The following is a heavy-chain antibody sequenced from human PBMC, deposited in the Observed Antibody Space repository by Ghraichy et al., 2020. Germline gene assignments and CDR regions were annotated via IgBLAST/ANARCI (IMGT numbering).Heavy chain of an antibody. CDR2: IYPGDSDT. Sequence: GESLNISCKGSGYSFTSYWIGWVRQMPGKGLEWMGIIYPGDSDTRYSPSFQGQVTISADKSISTAYLQWSSLKASDTAMYYCARQAPWGSGSYYGSFREIDYFDYWGQGTLVTVSS. CDR1: GYSFTSYW. CDR3: ARQAPWGSGSYYGSFREIDYFDY. J-gene: IGHJ4*02. D-gene: IGHD3-10*01. V-gene: IGHV5-51*01.